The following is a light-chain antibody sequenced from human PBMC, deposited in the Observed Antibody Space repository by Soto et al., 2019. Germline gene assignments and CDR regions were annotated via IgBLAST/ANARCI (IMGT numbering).Light chain of an antibody. V-gene: IGKV3-20*01. CDR1: QSVSSSY. J-gene: IGKJ1*01. CDR2: GAS. CDR3: QQYGSLSWT. Sequence: IVLTHSPGTLSFSPWQRSTLSFSSSQSVSSSYLAWYQQKPGQAPRLLIYGASSRATGIPDRFSGSGSGTDFTLTISRLEPEDFAVYHCQQYGSLSWTFGQGTKVDIK.